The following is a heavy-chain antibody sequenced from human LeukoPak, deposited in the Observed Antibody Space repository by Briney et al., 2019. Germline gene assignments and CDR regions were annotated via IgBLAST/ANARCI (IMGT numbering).Heavy chain of an antibody. Sequence: RPGGSLRLSCAASGFTFSSYAMSWVRQAPGKGLEWVSAISGSGGSTYYADSVKGRFTISRDNAKNSLSLQMNSLRVEDTAVYYCVRSYYYDGSGYWGQGTLVTVSS. CDR1: GFTFSSYA. D-gene: IGHD3-22*01. CDR2: ISGSGGST. J-gene: IGHJ4*02. V-gene: IGHV3-23*01. CDR3: VRSYYYDGSGY.